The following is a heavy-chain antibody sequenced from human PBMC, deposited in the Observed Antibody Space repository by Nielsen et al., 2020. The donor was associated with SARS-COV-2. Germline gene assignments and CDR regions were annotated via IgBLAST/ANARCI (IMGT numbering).Heavy chain of an antibody. D-gene: IGHD3-16*01. CDR3: ARGGRITFGGADDAFDI. CDR1: GGSISSGGYS. V-gene: IGHV4-30-2*01. Sequence: SETPSLTCAVSGGSISSGGYSWSWIRQPPGKGLEWIGYIYHSGRTYYNPSLKSRVTISVDRSKNQFSLKLSSVTAADTAVYYCARGGRITFGGADDAFDIWGQGTMVTVSS. CDR2: IYHSGRT. J-gene: IGHJ3*02.